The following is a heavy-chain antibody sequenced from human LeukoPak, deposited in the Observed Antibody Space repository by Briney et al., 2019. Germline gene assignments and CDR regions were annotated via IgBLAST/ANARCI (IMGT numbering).Heavy chain of an antibody. J-gene: IGHJ4*02. CDR2: IYTSGST. CDR1: GGSISSGSYY. V-gene: IGHV4-61*02. CDR3: ARDIPRIAVAATNRRYFDY. D-gene: IGHD6-19*01. Sequence: SETLSLTCTVSGGSISSGSYYWSWIRQPAGKGLEWIGRIYTSGSTNYNPSLKSRVTISVDTSKNQFSLKLNSVTAADTAVYYCARDIPRIAVAATNRRYFDYWGQGTLVTVSS.